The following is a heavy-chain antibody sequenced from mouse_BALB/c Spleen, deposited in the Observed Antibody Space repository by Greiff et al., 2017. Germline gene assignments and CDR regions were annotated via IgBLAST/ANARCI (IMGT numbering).Heavy chain of an antibody. CDR1: GFSLTSYG. D-gene: IGHD1-1*01. CDR3: ARDRTVVGKDWYFDV. V-gene: IGHV2-9*02. CDR2: IWAGGST. Sequence: VQLQESGPGLVAPSQSLSITCTVSGFSLTSYGVHWVRQPPGKGLEWLGVIWAGGSTNYNSALMSRLSISKDNSKSQVFLKMNSLQTDDTAMYYCARDRTVVGKDWYFDVWGAGTTVTVSS. J-gene: IGHJ1*01.